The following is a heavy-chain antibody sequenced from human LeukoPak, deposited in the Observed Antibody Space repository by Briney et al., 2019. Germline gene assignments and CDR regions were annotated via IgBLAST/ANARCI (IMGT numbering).Heavy chain of an antibody. CDR2: IKTKTDGGTT. Sequence: PGGSLRLSCAASGFTFSNAWMSWVRQAPGKGLEWVGRIKTKTDGGTTDYAAPVKGRFTISRDNSENTLFLQMNSLRTEDTAVYYCARELLYHYYEYWGQGTLVTVSS. CDR3: ARELLYHYYEY. J-gene: IGHJ4*02. D-gene: IGHD2-2*02. CDR1: GFTFSNAW. V-gene: IGHV3-15*01.